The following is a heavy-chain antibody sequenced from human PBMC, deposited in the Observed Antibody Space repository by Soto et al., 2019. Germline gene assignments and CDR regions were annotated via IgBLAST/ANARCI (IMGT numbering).Heavy chain of an antibody. J-gene: IGHJ6*02. CDR3: ARELYYDFWSGYPPAYDDMDV. D-gene: IGHD3-3*01. CDR1: GGSISSGGYY. Sequence: QVQLQESGPGLVKPSQTLSPTCTVSGGSISSGGYYWSWIRQHPGKGLDWIGYIYYSGSTYYNPSHKRRVTKSVDTSKNQFSLKLSSVTAADTAVYYCARELYYDFWSGYPPAYDDMDVWGQGTTVTVSS. CDR2: IYYSGST. V-gene: IGHV4-31*03.